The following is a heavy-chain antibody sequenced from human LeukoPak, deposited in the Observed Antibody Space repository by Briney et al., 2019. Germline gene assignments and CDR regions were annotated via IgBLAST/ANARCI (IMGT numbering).Heavy chain of an antibody. Sequence: PSETLSLTCAVYGGSFSGYYWSWIRQPPGKGLEWIGEINHSGSTNYNPSLKSRVTISVDTSKNQLSLKLSSVTAADTAVYYCARKRRDIVVVPALRRGAFDIWGQGTMVTVSS. J-gene: IGHJ3*02. CDR2: INHSGST. CDR1: GGSFSGYY. V-gene: IGHV4-34*01. D-gene: IGHD2-2*01. CDR3: ARKRRDIVVVPALRRGAFDI.